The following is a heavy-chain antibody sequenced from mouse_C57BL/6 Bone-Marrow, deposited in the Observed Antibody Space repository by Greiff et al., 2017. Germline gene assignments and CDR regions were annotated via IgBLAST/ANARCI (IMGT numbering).Heavy chain of an antibody. V-gene: IGHV5-17*01. CDR3: ARKGAQATSWFAY. J-gene: IGHJ3*01. Sequence: EVMLVESGGGLVKPGGSLKLSCAASGFTFSDYGMHWVRQAPEKGLEWVAYISSGSSTIYYADTVKGRFTISRDNAKNTLFLQMTSLRSEDTAMYYWARKGAQATSWFAYWGQGTLVTVSA. CDR2: ISSGSSTI. CDR1: GFTFSDYG. D-gene: IGHD3-2*02.